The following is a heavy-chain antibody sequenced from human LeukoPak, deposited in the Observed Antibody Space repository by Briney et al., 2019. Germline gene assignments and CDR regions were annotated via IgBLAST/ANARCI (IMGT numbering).Heavy chain of an antibody. CDR1: GFSLSTSGVG. CDR2: VYWDDDK. V-gene: IGHV2-5*02. Sequence: KESGPTLVKPTQTLTLTCTFSGFSLSTSGVGVGWIRQPPGKALEWFVLVYWDDDKRYSPSLKSRLNITKDPSKNQVVLTMTNMDPVDTATYYCEHLYSGSYYFDYWGQGTLVTVSS. D-gene: IGHD1-26*01. CDR3: EHLYSGSYYFDY. J-gene: IGHJ4*02.